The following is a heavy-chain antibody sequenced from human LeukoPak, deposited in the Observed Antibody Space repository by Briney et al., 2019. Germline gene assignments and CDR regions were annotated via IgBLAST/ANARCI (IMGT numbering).Heavy chain of an antibody. CDR1: GFIFSDYH. Sequence: GGSLRLSCAASGFIFSDYHMSCIRQAPGKGLEWVSYISPGGDAVYFADSVKGRFTISRDNAKNSLFLQMSSLTAEDTAVYYCSGGRDIAVAGPGGYFDYWGQGSLVTVSS. J-gene: IGHJ4*02. CDR2: ISPGGDAV. V-gene: IGHV3-11*01. CDR3: SGGRDIAVAGPGGYFDY. D-gene: IGHD6-19*01.